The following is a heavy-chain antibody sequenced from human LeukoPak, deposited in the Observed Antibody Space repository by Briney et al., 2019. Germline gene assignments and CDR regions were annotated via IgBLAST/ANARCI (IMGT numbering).Heavy chain of an antibody. CDR1: GFIFSSYA. Sequence: GGSLRLSCAASGFIFSSYAMSWVRQAPGKGLEWVSAISGSGTTTYYADSVKGRFTISRDNSKNTLYLQMNSLRAEDTAVYYCAKDRAPIKYSSGCSDYWGQGTLVTVSS. D-gene: IGHD6-19*01. J-gene: IGHJ4*02. V-gene: IGHV3-23*01. CDR2: ISGSGTTT. CDR3: AKDRAPIKYSSGCSDY.